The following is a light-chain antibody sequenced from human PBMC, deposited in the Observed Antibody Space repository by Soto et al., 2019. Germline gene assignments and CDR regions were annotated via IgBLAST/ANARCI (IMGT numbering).Light chain of an antibody. J-gene: IGKJ1*01. CDR3: QQFYMGWT. CDR1: QAISGS. CDR2: DVS. Sequence: DIQMTQSPSTLSASVGDRVTITCRASQAISGSLAWYQHQPGKAPKLLIYDVSTLETGVPSRFSGFGSGTEFTLSISSLQPDDFGNYYCQQFYMGWTFGQGPKVDLK. V-gene: IGKV1-5*01.